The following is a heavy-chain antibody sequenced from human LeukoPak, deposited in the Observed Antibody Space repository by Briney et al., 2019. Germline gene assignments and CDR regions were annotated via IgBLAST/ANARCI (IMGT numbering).Heavy chain of an antibody. D-gene: IGHD3-10*01. CDR2: IYNDGAT. CDR3: ARCSNGSGTYYNPYYYYYMDV. V-gene: IGHV4-59*08. CDR1: GVPISRYS. Sequence: SETLSLTCAVSGVPISRYSWSWIRRPPGKGLEWIGYIYNDGATNYNPSLKSRVTISVDTSKNQFSLKLSSVTAADTAVYYCARCSNGSGTYYNPYYYYYMDVWGKGTTVTVSS. J-gene: IGHJ6*03.